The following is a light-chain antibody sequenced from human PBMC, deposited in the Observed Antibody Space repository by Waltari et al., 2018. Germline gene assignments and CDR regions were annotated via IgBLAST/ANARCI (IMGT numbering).Light chain of an antibody. CDR3: LQYNNWPRT. CDR1: QSVGGN. Sequence: RVLTQSLDTLPVSPGECATLSCRASQSVGGNVAGYQQRPGQAPRLLIFGASIRASGIPARFSGSGSGTEFTFTISSLESEDFAVYYCLQYNNWPRTFGQGTKVEV. CDR2: GAS. J-gene: IGKJ1*01. V-gene: IGKV3-15*01.